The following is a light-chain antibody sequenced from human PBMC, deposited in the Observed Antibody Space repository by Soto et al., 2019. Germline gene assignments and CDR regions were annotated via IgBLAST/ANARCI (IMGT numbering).Light chain of an antibody. CDR2: GAS. CDR3: QQFGSSPGFT. Sequence: EIVLTQSPGTLSLSPGERATLSCRASQSINNRYLAWYQQKPGQAPRLLIYGASSRATGIPDRFIGNGSGTDFTLTISRLEPEDFEVYYCQQFGSSPGFTFGPGTKVDIK. CDR1: QSINNRY. J-gene: IGKJ3*01. V-gene: IGKV3-20*01.